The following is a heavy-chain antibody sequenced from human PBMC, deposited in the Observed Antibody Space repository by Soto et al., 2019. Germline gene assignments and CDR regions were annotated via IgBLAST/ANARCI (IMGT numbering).Heavy chain of an antibody. CDR3: ASSVAKYYYYGMDV. Sequence: ASVKVSCKASGGTFSSYAISWVRQAPGQGLEWMGEIIPIFGTANYAQKLQGRVTITADESTSTTYMKLSNLSSEDTAVYYCASSVAKYYYYGMDVWGQGATVTVS. CDR2: IIPIFGTA. D-gene: IGHD5-12*01. CDR1: GGTFSSYA. J-gene: IGHJ6*02. V-gene: IGHV1-69*13.